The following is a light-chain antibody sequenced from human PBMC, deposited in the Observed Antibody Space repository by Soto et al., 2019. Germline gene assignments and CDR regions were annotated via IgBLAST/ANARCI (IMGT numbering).Light chain of an antibody. CDR2: EVN. V-gene: IGLV2-14*01. J-gene: IGLJ3*02. CDR3: TSSTASGTWV. Sequence: QSALTQPASVSASPGQSITISCTGTNSDVGGSNYVSWYQQYPGKAPKLMIFEVNNRPSGVSNRFSGSKSGNTASLTISGLQAEDEADYYCTSSTASGTWVFGGGTKLTVL. CDR1: NSDVGGSNY.